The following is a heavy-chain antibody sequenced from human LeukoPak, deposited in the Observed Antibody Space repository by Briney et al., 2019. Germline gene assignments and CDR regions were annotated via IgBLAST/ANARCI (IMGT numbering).Heavy chain of an antibody. CDR1: GFTFSDTW. J-gene: IGHJ4*02. CDR3: AKAYGDYPPGTVDY. Sequence: GGSLRLSCAASGFTFSDTWMHWVRQAPGKGLEWVSAISGSGGSTYYADSVKGRFTISRDNSKNTLYLQMNSLRAEDTAVYYCAKAYGDYPPGTVDYWGQGTLVTVSS. CDR2: ISGSGGST. D-gene: IGHD4-17*01. V-gene: IGHV3-23*01.